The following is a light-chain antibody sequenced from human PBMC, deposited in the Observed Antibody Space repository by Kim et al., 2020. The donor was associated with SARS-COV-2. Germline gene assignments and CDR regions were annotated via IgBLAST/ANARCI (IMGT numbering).Light chain of an antibody. CDR2: KAS. CDR3: QQYNSYPWT. J-gene: IGKJ1*01. Sequence: ASVGDRVTITCRASQRLSSWLVWYQQKPGKAPKVMIYKASNLESGVPSRFSGSESGTEFTLTISSLQPDDFATYYCQQYNSYPWTFGQGTKVDIK. V-gene: IGKV1-5*03. CDR1: QRLSSW.